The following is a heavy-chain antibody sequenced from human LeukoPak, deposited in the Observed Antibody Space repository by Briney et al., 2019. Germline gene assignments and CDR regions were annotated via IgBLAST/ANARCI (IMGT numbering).Heavy chain of an antibody. CDR3: AKRSGASTYYFDY. CDR2: LSTSGGNT. Sequence: GGSLRLSCAAPGFTFSSYAMSWVRLPPGKGLQWVSSLSTSGGNTYSADSVRGRFTISRDNSQNTLYLQMDSLRAEDTAVYYCAKRSGASTYYFDYWGQGALLTVSS. J-gene: IGHJ4*02. CDR1: GFTFSSYA. D-gene: IGHD6-19*01. V-gene: IGHV3-23*01.